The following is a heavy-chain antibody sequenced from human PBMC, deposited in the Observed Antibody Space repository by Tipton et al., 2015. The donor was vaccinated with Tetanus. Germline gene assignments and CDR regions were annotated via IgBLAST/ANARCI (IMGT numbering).Heavy chain of an antibody. CDR1: GGSISSYY. CDR3: ARMQRYGMDV. Sequence: TLSLTCTVSGGSISSYYWSWIRQPAGKGLEWIGRIYTSESTNYNPSLKSRLTMSVDTSKNQFSLRLNSETAADTAVYYCARMQRYGMDVWGQGTTVTVSS. CDR2: IYTSEST. V-gene: IGHV4-4*07. D-gene: IGHD6-25*01. J-gene: IGHJ6*02.